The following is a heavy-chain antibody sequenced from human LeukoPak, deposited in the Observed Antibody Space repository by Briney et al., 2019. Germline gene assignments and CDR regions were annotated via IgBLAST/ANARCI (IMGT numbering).Heavy chain of an antibody. D-gene: IGHD5-12*01. J-gene: IGHJ3*02. Sequence: GGSLRLSCAASGFTFSSYWMGWVRQAPGKGLERVANIKQDGSEKYYVDSVKGRFTISRDNAKNSLYLQMNSLRAEDTAVYYCARDWGVDIVATIRAFDIWGQGTMVTVSS. CDR3: ARDWGVDIVATIRAFDI. V-gene: IGHV3-7*01. CDR1: GFTFSSYW. CDR2: IKQDGSEK.